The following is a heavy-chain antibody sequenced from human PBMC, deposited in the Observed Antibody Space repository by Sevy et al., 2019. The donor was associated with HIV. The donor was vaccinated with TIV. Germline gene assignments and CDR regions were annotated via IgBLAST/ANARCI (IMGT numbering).Heavy chain of an antibody. D-gene: IGHD4-17*01. J-gene: IGHJ5*02. CDR3: ARSDYGDYVGWFDP. CDR2: ISGTGSTI. Sequence: GGSLRLSCAASGFTFSSSIINWVSQAPGKGLEWVSSISGTGSTIYYADSVKGRFTISRDNAKNSLYLQIHSLRDEDTAVYDCARSDYGDYVGWFDPWGQGTLVTVSS. V-gene: IGHV3-48*02. CDR1: GFTFSSSI.